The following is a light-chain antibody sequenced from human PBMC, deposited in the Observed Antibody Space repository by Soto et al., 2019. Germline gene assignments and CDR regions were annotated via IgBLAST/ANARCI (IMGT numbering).Light chain of an antibody. V-gene: IGLV2-14*03. CDR3: SSYTTGNTRQIV. J-gene: IGLJ1*01. CDR2: DVS. CDR1: SSDVGGYNY. Sequence: QSALTQPASVSGSPGQSINISCTGTSSDVGGYNYVSWDQHHPGKAPKLIIYDVSNRPSGVSNPFSGSKSGNTASLTISGLQPEDEADYYCSSYTTGNTRQIVFGTGTKLTVL.